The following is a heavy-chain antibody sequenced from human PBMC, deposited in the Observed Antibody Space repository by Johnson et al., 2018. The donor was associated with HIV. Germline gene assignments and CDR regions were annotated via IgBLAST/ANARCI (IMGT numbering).Heavy chain of an antibody. Sequence: VHLVESGGGLVQPGGSLRLSCAASGFTVSSNYMSWVRQAPGKGLEWVSVIYSNGNTYYADPVKGRFIMSRDKSKNTVYLQMSSLRGEDTGVFYCAREGGPPKLAFDIWGQGTMVTVSS. CDR2: IYSNGNT. CDR3: AREGGPPKLAFDI. D-gene: IGHD3-16*01. V-gene: IGHV3-66*01. CDR1: GFTVSSNY. J-gene: IGHJ3*02.